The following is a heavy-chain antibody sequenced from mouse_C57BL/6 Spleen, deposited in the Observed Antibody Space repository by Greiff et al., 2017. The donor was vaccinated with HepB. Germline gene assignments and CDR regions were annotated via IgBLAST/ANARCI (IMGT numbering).Heavy chain of an antibody. Sequence: VQLQQSGPELVKPGASVKISCKASGYAFSSSWMNWVKQRPGKGLEWIGRIYPGDGDTNYNGKFKGKAILTADKSSSTAYMQLSSLTSEDSAVYFCARNLYSNYVWFAYWGQGTLVTVSA. CDR3: ARNLYSNYVWFAY. V-gene: IGHV1-82*01. CDR1: GYAFSSSW. D-gene: IGHD2-5*01. CDR2: IYPGDGDT. J-gene: IGHJ3*01.